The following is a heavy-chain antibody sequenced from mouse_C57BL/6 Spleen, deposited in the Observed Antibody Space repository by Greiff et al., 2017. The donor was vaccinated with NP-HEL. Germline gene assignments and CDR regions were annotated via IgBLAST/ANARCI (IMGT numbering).Heavy chain of an antibody. Sequence: QVQLQQPGAELVKPGASVKLSCKASGYTFTSYWMQWVKQRPGQGLEWIGEIDPSDSYTNYNQKFKGKATLTVDTSSSTAYMQLSSLTSEDSAVHYCARILRGSFDYWGQGTTLTVSS. D-gene: IGHD1-1*01. V-gene: IGHV1-50*01. CDR1: GYTFTSYW. J-gene: IGHJ2*01. CDR2: IDPSDSYT. CDR3: ARILRGSFDY.